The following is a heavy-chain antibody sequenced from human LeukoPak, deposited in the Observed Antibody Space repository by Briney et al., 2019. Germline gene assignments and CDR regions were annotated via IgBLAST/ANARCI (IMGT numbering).Heavy chain of an antibody. CDR3: ARVLGYCSSTSCYSSGYRVDY. V-gene: IGHV1-18*01. J-gene: IGHJ4*02. Sequence: ASVKVSCKASGYTFTSYGISWVRQAPGQGLEWMGWISAYNGNTNYAQKLQGRVTMTTDTSTSTAYMELRSLRSDDTAVYYCARVLGYCSSTSCYSSGYRVDYWGQGTLVTVSS. D-gene: IGHD2-2*01. CDR1: GYTFTSYG. CDR2: ISAYNGNT.